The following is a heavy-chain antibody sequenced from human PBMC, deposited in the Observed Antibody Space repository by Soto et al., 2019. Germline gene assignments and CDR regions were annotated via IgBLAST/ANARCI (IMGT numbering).Heavy chain of an antibody. J-gene: IGHJ4*02. CDR3: ARHEAGWYFDS. CDR1: RGSISSGTNY. Sequence: QLQLQESGPGLVKPSETLSLTCTVSRGSISSGTNYWAWIRQPPGKGLEWIANIYYSGSTFYNPSLKSRVTISLDTSKNQFSLKLRSVTAAVTAVFYCARHEAGWYFDSWGLGTLVTVSS. V-gene: IGHV4-39*01. D-gene: IGHD6-25*01. CDR2: IYYSGST.